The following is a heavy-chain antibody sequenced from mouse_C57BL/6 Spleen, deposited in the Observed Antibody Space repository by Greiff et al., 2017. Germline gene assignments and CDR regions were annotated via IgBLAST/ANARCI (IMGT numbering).Heavy chain of an antibody. Sequence: EVQLVESGGDLVKPGGSLKLSCAASGFTFSSYGMSWVRQTPDKRLEWVATISSGGSYTYYPDSVKGRFTISRDNAKNTLYLQMSSLKSEDTAMYYCARHGDYDEERYYFYYWSQGTTLTVSS. V-gene: IGHV5-6*01. CDR3: ARHGDYDEERYYFYY. CDR2: ISSGGSYT. J-gene: IGHJ2*01. D-gene: IGHD2-4*01. CDR1: GFTFSSYG.